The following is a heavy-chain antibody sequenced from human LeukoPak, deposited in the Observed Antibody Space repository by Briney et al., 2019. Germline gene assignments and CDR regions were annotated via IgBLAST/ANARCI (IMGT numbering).Heavy chain of an antibody. CDR2: ISGSGGST. D-gene: IGHD3-10*01. J-gene: IGHJ4*02. V-gene: IGHV3-23*01. CDR1: GFTFSSYA. CDR3: AKGTVRGVIYYFDY. Sequence: GRSLRLSCAASGFTFSSYAMSWVRQAPGKGLEWVSAISGSGGSTDYADSVKGRFTVSRDNSKNTLYLQMNSLRAEDTAVYYCAKGTVRGVIYYFDYWGQGTLVTVSS.